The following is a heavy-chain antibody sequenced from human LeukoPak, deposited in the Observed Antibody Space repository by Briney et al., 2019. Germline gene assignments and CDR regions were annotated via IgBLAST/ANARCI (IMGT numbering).Heavy chain of an antibody. J-gene: IGHJ4*03. Sequence: GGSLRLSCEGSGFIFRSFAMNWVRQVPGKGLEWVSSISGNGRDTYYADSVKGRFTISRDSPKNTLYLQMNSLLTDDTAVYYCTKDQEVATIGGYFDSWGQGALVTVSS. D-gene: IGHD5-24*01. CDR3: TKDQEVATIGGYFDS. V-gene: IGHV3-23*01. CDR2: ISGNGRDT. CDR1: GFIFRSFA.